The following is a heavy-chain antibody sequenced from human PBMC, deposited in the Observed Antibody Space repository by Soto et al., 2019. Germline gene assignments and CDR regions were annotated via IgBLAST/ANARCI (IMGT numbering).Heavy chain of an antibody. CDR1: GLTFSTYG. V-gene: IGHV3-30-3*01. CDR3: ASAAFLYGRGAYYDL. J-gene: IGHJ5*02. D-gene: IGHD3-16*01. CDR2: ISYTGANQ. Sequence: QVRLVESGGGAVQPGASLRLSCAASGLTFSTYGLHWVRQAPGKGLECVAFISYTGANQYYADSVEGRFTVSRDNSKNIESLQMTSLNPEDSAVYYCASAAFLYGRGAYYDLWGQGTLVTVSS.